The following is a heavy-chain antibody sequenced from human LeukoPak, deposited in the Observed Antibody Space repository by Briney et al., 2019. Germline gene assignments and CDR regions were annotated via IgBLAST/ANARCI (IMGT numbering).Heavy chain of an antibody. V-gene: IGHV3-73*01. Sequence: GGSLRLSCAASGFTFSGSAMHWVRQASGKGLEWVGRIRSKANSYATAYAASVKGRFTISRDDSKNTAYLQMNSLKTEDTAVYYCTRPGSSWYEVYYWGQGTLVTVSS. J-gene: IGHJ4*02. CDR2: IRSKANSYAT. D-gene: IGHD6-13*01. CDR1: GFTFSGSA. CDR3: TRPGSSWYEVYY.